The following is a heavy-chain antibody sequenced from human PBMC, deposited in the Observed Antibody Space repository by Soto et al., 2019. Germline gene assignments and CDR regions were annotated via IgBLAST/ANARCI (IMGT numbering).Heavy chain of an antibody. CDR3: ARTDIPRYDFWSGIHKMDSDRYGMDV. CDR2: IYPGDSDT. Sequence: GESLKISCKGSGYSFTSYWIGWVRQMPGKGLEWMGIIYPGDSDTRYSPSFQGQVTISADKSISTAYLQWSSLKASDTAMYYCARTDIPRYDFWSGIHKMDSDRYGMDVWGQGTTVTVSS. V-gene: IGHV5-51*01. J-gene: IGHJ6*02. CDR1: GYSFTSYW. D-gene: IGHD3-3*01.